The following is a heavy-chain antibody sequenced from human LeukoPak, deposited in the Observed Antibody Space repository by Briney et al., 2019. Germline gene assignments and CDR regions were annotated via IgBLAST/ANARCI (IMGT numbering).Heavy chain of an antibody. CDR1: GYTVTELS. J-gene: IGHJ6*02. CDR2: INPSGGST. V-gene: IGHV1-46*01. Sequence: GASVKVSCKVSGYTVTELSMHWVRQAPGQGLEWMGIINPSGGSTSYAQKFQGRVTMTRDTSTSTVYMELSSLRSEDTAVYYCARHGTSTVPPGGLYYGMDVWGQGTTVTVSS. CDR3: ARHGTSTVPPGGLYYGMDV. D-gene: IGHD4-17*01.